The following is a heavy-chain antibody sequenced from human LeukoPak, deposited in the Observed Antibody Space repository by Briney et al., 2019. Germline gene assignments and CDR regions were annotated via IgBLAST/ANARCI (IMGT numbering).Heavy chain of an antibody. J-gene: IGHJ4*02. CDR2: IKQDGSEK. CDR3: ARADWGSLDY. D-gene: IGHD7-27*01. Sequence: PGGSLRLSCAASGFTFSNYWMSWVRQAPGKGLEWVANIKQDGSEKYYVDSVRGRFTISRDNAKNSVSLQMNSLRAEDTAVYYCARADWGSLDYWGQGTLVTVSS. V-gene: IGHV3-7*01. CDR1: GFTFSNYW.